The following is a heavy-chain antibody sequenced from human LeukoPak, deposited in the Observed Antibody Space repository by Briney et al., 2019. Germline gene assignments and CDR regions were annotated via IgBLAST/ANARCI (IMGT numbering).Heavy chain of an antibody. V-gene: IGHV3-23*01. J-gene: IGHJ4*02. CDR1: GFTFSSYA. D-gene: IGHD5-24*01. Sequence: PGGSLRLSCAASGFTFSSYAMSWVRQAPGKGLEWVSAISGSGGSTYYADSVKGRFTISRDNSKNTLYLRVNSLRAEDTAMYYCARDRGGRWLQVYYFDYWGQGTLVTVSS. CDR2: ISGSGGST. CDR3: ARDRGGRWLQVYYFDY.